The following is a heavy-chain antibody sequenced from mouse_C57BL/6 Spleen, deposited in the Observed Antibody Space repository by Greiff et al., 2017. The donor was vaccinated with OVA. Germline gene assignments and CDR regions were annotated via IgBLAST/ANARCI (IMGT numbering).Heavy chain of an antibody. CDR3: ATIPITAVVSDVCCDV. D-gene: IGHD1-1*01. CDR2: INPSNGGT. V-gene: IGHV1-53*01. CDR1: GYTFTSYW. Sequence: QVQLQQPGTELVKPGASVKLSCKASGYTFTSYWMHWVKQRPGQGLEWIGNINPSNGGTNYNEKFKSKATLTVDKSSSTAYMQLSSLTSEDSAVYNCATIPITAVVSDVCCDVWGTGTTVTVSS. J-gene: IGHJ1*03.